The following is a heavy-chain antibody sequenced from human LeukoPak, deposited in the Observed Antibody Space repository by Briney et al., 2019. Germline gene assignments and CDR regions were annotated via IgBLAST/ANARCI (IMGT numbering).Heavy chain of an antibody. D-gene: IGHD3-22*01. Sequence: ASVKVSCKASGGTFSSYAISWVRQAPGQGLEWMGWVSAYNGNTNYAQKLQGRVTMTTDTSTSTAYMELRSLRSDDTAVYYCARTGDSSGYPLDYYYHYGMDVWGQGTTVTVSS. CDR1: GGTFSSYA. V-gene: IGHV1-18*01. J-gene: IGHJ6*02. CDR3: ARTGDSSGYPLDYYYHYGMDV. CDR2: VSAYNGNT.